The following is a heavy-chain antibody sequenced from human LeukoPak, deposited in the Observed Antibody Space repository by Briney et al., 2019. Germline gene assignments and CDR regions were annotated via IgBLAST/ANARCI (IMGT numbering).Heavy chain of an antibody. CDR1: GGSISSGDYY. CDR2: IYYSGST. J-gene: IGHJ4*02. Sequence: SETLSLTCTVSGGSISSGDYYWSWIRQPPGKGLEWIGYIYYSGSTYYNPSLKSRVTISVDTPKNQFSLKLSSVTAADTAVYYCARQRYGAREFDYWGQGTLVTVSS. V-gene: IGHV4-30-4*01. CDR3: ARQRYGAREFDY. D-gene: IGHD4/OR15-4a*01.